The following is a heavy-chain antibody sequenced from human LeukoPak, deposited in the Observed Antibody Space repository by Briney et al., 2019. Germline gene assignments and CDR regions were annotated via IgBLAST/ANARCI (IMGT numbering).Heavy chain of an antibody. Sequence: GGSLRLSCAASGFTFSDYAMGWVRQAPGKGLEWVSTSGRGGNTYYADSVKARFTISRDNSKNTLYLQMNSLRAEDTAIYYCAKLISAVAGDDYWGQGTQVTVSS. D-gene: IGHD6-19*01. CDR3: AKLISAVAGDDY. CDR1: GFTFSDYA. V-gene: IGHV3-23*01. J-gene: IGHJ4*02. CDR2: SGRGGNT.